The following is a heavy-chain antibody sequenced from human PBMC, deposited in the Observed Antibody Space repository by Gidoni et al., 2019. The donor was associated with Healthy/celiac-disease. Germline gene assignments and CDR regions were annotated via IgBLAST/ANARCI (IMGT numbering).Heavy chain of an antibody. CDR2: IYPGDSDT. CDR1: GSRFTSYW. V-gene: IGHV5-51*01. D-gene: IGHD3-10*01. Sequence: EVQLVQSGAAVKKPGESLKISCKGSGSRFTSYWIGWVRQMPGKGLEGMGIIYPGDSDTRYSPSFQGQVTISADKSISTAYLQWSSLKAADTAMYYCARLRPGSGSYYNVVYYGMDVWGQGTTVTVSS. J-gene: IGHJ6*02. CDR3: ARLRPGSGSYYNVVYYGMDV.